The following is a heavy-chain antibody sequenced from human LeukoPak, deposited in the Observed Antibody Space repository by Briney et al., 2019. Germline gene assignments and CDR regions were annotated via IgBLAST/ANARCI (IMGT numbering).Heavy chain of an antibody. V-gene: IGHV1-69*04. CDR2: IIPILGIA. D-gene: IGHD3-3*01. Sequence: ASVKVSCKASGGTFSSYAISWVRQAPGQGLEWMGRIIPILGIANYAQKFQSRVTITADKSTSTAYMELSSLRSEDTAVYYCARDRTTYYDFWSGYSSFDYWGQGTLVTVSS. J-gene: IGHJ4*02. CDR3: ARDRTTYYDFWSGYSSFDY. CDR1: GGTFSSYA.